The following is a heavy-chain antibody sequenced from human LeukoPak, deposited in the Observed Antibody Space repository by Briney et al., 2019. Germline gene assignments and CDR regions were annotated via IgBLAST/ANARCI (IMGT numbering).Heavy chain of an antibody. Sequence: GGSLRLSCAASGFTFSDYVMSWVRQAPGKGLEWVAGISGSGYGSWYADSVKGRLTISRDNSRNIVFLEIQSLKVEDTAVYYCTKEVRGFSCGDNWGQGTLVTVSS. D-gene: IGHD3-10*01. CDR1: GFTFSDYV. CDR3: TKEVRGFSCGDN. CDR2: ISGSGYGS. V-gene: IGHV3-23*01. J-gene: IGHJ4*02.